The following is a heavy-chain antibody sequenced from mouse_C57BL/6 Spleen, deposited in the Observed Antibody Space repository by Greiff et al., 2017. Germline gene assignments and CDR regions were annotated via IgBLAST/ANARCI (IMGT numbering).Heavy chain of an antibody. CDR1: GYTFTSYW. J-gene: IGHJ3*01. Sequence: VQLQQPGAELVRPGSSVKLSCKASGYTFTSYWMHWVKQRPIQGLEWIGNIDPSDSETHYNQKFKDKATLTVDKSSSTAYMQLSSLTSEDSAVYYCARGLITAVVDAFAYWGQGTLVTVSA. CDR2: IDPSDSET. D-gene: IGHD1-1*01. CDR3: ARGLITAVVDAFAY. V-gene: IGHV1-52*01.